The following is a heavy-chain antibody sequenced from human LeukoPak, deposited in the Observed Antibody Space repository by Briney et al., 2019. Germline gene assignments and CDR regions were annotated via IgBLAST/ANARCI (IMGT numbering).Heavy chain of an antibody. CDR1: GFTVSSNY. V-gene: IGHV3-53*01. CDR2: VYSGGST. CDR3: ASHWGGY. Sequence: GGSLRLSCAASGFTVSSNYMSWVRQAPGKGLEWVSLVYSGGSTYYADSVKGRFTISRDISKNTLYLQMNSRRAEDTAVYYCASHWGGYWGQGTLVTVSS. D-gene: IGHD3-16*01. J-gene: IGHJ4*02.